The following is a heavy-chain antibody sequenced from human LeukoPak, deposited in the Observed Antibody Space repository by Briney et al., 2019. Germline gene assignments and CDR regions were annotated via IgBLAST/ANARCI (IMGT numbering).Heavy chain of an antibody. J-gene: IGHJ3*02. CDR2: ISGSGGST. CDR1: GFTFSGYA. D-gene: IGHD1-26*01. V-gene: IGHV3-23*01. Sequence: GGSLRLSCAASGFTFSGYAMSWVRQAPGKGLEWVSAISGSGGSTYYADSVKGRFTISRDNSKNTLYLQMNSLRAEDTAVYYCARAHAWELRSDAFDIWGQGTMVTVSS. CDR3: ARAHAWELRSDAFDI.